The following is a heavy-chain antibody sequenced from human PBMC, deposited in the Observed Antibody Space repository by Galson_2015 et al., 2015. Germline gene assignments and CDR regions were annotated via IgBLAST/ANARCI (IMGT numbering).Heavy chain of an antibody. CDR1: GYSFTNYW. V-gene: IGHV5-10-1*01. J-gene: IGHJ3*01. CDR3: ARPPKNGFYSYDAFDA. CDR2: IDPADSYT. D-gene: IGHD3-3*01. Sequence: QSGAEVKKPGESLKIFCKGSGYSFTNYWINWVRQMPGKGLEWMGRIDPADSYTNYSPSFQGHVTISADKSISTAYLQWSSLEASDTAIYYCARPPKNGFYSYDAFDAWGQGTMVTVSS.